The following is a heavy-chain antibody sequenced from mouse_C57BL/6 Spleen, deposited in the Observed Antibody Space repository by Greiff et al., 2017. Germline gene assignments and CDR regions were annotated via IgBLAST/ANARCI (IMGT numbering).Heavy chain of an antibody. CDR2: IHPNSGST. J-gene: IGHJ2*01. D-gene: IGHD2-2*01. CDR1: GYTFTSYW. CDR3: ARRNMVTTPFDY. Sequence: QVQLQQPGAELVKPGASVKLSCKASGYTFTSYWMHWVKQRPGQGLEWIGMIHPNSGSTNYNEKFKSKATLTVDKSSSTAYMQLSSLTSEDSAVYYCARRNMVTTPFDYWGQGTTLTVSS. V-gene: IGHV1-64*01.